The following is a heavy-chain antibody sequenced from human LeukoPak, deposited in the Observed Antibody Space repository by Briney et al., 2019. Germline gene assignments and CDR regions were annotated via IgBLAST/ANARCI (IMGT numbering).Heavy chain of an antibody. Sequence: PSETLSLTCTVSGGSISSGSYYWSWIRQPAGKGLEWIGRIYTSGSTNYNPSLKSRVTISVDTSKNQFSLKLSSVTAADTAVYYCAGDANYPGYSYGRGYYYMDVWGKGTTVTVSS. CDR3: AGDANYPGYSYGRGYYYMDV. J-gene: IGHJ6*03. CDR2: IYTSGST. V-gene: IGHV4-61*02. D-gene: IGHD5-18*01. CDR1: GGSISSGSYY.